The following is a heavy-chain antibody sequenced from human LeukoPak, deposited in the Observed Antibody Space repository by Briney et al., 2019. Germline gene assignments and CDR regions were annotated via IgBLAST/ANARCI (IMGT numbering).Heavy chain of an antibody. CDR1: GGSISSGGYY. V-gene: IGHV4-31*03. CDR3: ARGDGSGASFGY. Sequence: SSETLSLTCTVSGGSISSGGYYWSWIRQHPGKGLEWIGYIYYSGSTYYNPSLKSRVTISVDTSKNQFSLKLSSVTAADTAVYYCARGDGSGASFGYWGQGTLVTVSS. D-gene: IGHD3-10*01. J-gene: IGHJ4*02. CDR2: IYYSGST.